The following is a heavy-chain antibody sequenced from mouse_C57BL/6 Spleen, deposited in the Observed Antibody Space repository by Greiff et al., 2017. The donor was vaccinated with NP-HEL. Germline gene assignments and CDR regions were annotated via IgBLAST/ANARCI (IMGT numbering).Heavy chain of an antibody. Sequence: QVHVKQSGAELARPGASVKMSCKASGYTFTSYTMHWVKQRPGQGLEWIGYINPSSGYTKYNQKFKDKATLTADKSSSTAYMQLSSLTSEDSAVYYCARGGGTLFDYWGQGTTLTVSS. J-gene: IGHJ2*01. CDR2: INPSSGYT. CDR1: GYTFTSYT. V-gene: IGHV1-4*01. CDR3: ARGGGTLFDY. D-gene: IGHD3-3*01.